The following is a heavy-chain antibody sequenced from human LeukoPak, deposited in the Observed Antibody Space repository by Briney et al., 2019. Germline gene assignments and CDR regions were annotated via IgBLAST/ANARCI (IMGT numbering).Heavy chain of an antibody. V-gene: IGHV1-2*06. CDR3: ACWGGGNQGH. J-gene: IGHJ4*02. CDR1: GYTFTAYY. Sequence: ASVKVSCKASGYTFTAYYMHWVRQAPGQGLEWMGRINPNSGDTIYAQNLQGRVTVTRDTSISTAYMELSRLRSDDTAVYYCACWGGGNQGHWGQGTLVTVSS. D-gene: IGHD4-23*01. CDR2: INPNSGDT.